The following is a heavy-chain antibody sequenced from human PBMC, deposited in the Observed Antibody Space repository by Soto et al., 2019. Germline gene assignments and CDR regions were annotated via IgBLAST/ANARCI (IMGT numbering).Heavy chain of an antibody. D-gene: IGHD3-10*01. CDR1: GFSLSNARMG. Sequence: QVTLKESGPVLVKPTETLTLTCTVSGFSLSNARMGVSWIRQPPGKALECLAHIFSNDEKSYSTSLKSRLTTSKNPSKRQVVLTMTNMDPVDTATYYCARILWFGLYGMDVWGQGTTVTVSS. CDR3: ARILWFGLYGMDV. J-gene: IGHJ6*02. CDR2: IFSNDEK. V-gene: IGHV2-26*01.